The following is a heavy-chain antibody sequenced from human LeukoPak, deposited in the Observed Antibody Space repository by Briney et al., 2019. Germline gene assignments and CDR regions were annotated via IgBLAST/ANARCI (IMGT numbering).Heavy chain of an antibody. CDR1: GGSISSYY. J-gene: IGHJ5*02. CDR2: VYLSGNT. CDR3: ERLLPSGRPPYKWFDP. V-gene: IGHV4-59*08. D-gene: IGHD1-14*01. Sequence: SETLSLTCSVSGGSISSYYWSWIRQPPGKGREWSGYVYLSGNTNYNPSLKSRGTISLDTSKKQFSMKLNSVTAADAAVYYCERLLPSGRPPYKWFDPWGQGPLVTVSS.